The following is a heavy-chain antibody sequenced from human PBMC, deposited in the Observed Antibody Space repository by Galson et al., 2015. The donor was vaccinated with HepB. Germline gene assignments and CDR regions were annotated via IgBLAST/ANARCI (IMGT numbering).Heavy chain of an antibody. CDR2: MNPNSGNT. CDR1: GYTFTSYD. CDR3: ARGHSGYDHWFDP. D-gene: IGHD5-12*01. V-gene: IGHV1-8*01. J-gene: IGHJ5*02. Sequence: SVKVSCKASGYTFTSYDINWVRQATGQGLEWMGWMNPNSGNTGYAQKFQGRVTMTRNTSISTAYMELSSMRSEDTAVYYCARGHSGYDHWFDPWGQGTLVTVSS.